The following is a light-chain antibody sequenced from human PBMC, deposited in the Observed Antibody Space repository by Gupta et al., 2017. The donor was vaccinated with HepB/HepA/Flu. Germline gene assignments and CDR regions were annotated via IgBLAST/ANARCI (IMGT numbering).Light chain of an antibody. CDR1: QGFATW. Sequence: TQSPSSVSASVGDRLTITCRASQGFATWLAWYQQKPGKAPKLLIYAASSLQSGVPSTFSGSGSGTDCNFTIDITHPEDCVAYYCHQANSFHPKSTFGQGTQLEIK. J-gene: IGKJ2*01. V-gene: IGKV1-12*01. CDR2: AAS. CDR3: HQANSFHPKST.